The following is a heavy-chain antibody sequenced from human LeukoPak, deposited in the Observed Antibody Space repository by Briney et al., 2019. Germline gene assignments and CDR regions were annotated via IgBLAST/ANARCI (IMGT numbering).Heavy chain of an antibody. J-gene: IGHJ4*02. D-gene: IGHD1-1*01. CDR2: IYSGGST. Sequence: GGSLRLSCAASGFTVSSNHMSWVRQAAGKGLEWVSVIYSGGSTDYADSVKGRFTISRDNLKNTLYLQMNSLRAEDTAVYYCARGPAGYNWGQGTLVTFSS. CDR3: ARGPAGYN. CDR1: GFTVSSNH. V-gene: IGHV3-53*01.